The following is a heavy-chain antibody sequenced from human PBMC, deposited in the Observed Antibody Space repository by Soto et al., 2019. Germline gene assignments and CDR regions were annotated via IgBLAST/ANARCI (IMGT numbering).Heavy chain of an antibody. J-gene: IGHJ6*02. Sequence: QVKLVQSGAEVKKPGASVKVSCKASGYTFSTKGIIWVRQAPGQGLEWMGWINTYNGDTNYAEKLQGRVTMTTDTSTRTAYMDLRSLRSDDTAVYYCASVVWSMNAMDVWGQGTTVTVSS. V-gene: IGHV1-18*01. CDR3: ASVVWSMNAMDV. CDR2: INTYNGDT. D-gene: IGHD2-15*01. CDR1: GYTFSTKG.